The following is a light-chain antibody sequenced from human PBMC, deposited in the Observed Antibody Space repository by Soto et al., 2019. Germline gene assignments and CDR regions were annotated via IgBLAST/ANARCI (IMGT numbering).Light chain of an antibody. V-gene: IGKV3-20*01. J-gene: IGKJ3*01. CDR2: GAS. CDR1: QSVSSTY. CDR3: QQYGSSPGLFT. Sequence: EIVLTQSPGTLSLSPGERATLSCRASQSVSSTYLAWYQQKPGQALRLLIYGASSRATGIPDRFSGSGSGTDFTLTISRLEPEDFAVYYCQQYGSSPGLFTFCPGTKVDIK.